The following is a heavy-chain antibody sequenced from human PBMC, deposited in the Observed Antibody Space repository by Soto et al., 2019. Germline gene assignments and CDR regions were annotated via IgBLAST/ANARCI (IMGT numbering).Heavy chain of an antibody. CDR3: AKAGPRGYSYVWGAFDI. CDR2: ISYDGSNK. V-gene: IGHV3-30*18. Sequence: QVQLVESGGGVVQPGRSLRLSCAASGFTFSSHGMHWVRQAPGKGLEWVAVISYDGSNKYYADSVKGRFTISRDNSKNTLYLQMNSLRAEDTAVYYCAKAGPRGYSYVWGAFDIWGQGTMVTVSS. J-gene: IGHJ3*02. CDR1: GFTFSSHG. D-gene: IGHD5-18*01.